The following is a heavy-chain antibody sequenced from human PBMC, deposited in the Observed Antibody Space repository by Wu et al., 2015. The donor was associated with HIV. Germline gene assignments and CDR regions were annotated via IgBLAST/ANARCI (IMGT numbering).Heavy chain of an antibody. Sequence: QVQLVQSGAEVKKPGASVKVSCKASGYTFTSYYMHWVRQAPGQGLEWMGWINPNSGGTNYAQKFQGRVTMTRDTSISTAYMELSRLRSDDTAVYYCARAYKPIHDSSGYPTHYWGQGTLVTVSS. CDR3: ARAYKPIHDSSGYPTHY. CDR1: GYTFTSYY. D-gene: IGHD3-22*01. V-gene: IGHV1-2*02. J-gene: IGHJ4*02. CDR2: INPNSGGT.